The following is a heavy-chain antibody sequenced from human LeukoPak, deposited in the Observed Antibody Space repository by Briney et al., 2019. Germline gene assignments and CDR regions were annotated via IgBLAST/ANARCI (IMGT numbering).Heavy chain of an antibody. CDR1: GYTFTGYY. CDR3: ASLAAVAYFGLDV. CDR2: IKAKSGGT. V-gene: IGHV1-2*02. D-gene: IGHD6-13*01. J-gene: IGHJ6*02. Sequence: ASVKVSCKASGYTFTGYYIHWVRQAPGQGLEWMGWIKAKSGGTNFAQKFQGRATMTRDTSISTAYMELNRLRSDDTAVYYCASLAAVAYFGLDVWGQGTTVTVSS.